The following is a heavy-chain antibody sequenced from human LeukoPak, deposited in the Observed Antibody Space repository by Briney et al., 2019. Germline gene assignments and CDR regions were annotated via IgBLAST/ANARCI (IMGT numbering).Heavy chain of an antibody. V-gene: IGHV3-11*06. D-gene: IGHD4-23*01. CDR3: ARGKVYGGNPPY. Sequence: GGSLRLSCAASGFRVSGYDLNWIRQAPGKGLEWIAYISISSSNIHYADSVKGRFTISRDNAKNSLYLQMNSLRAEDTAVYYCARGKVYGGNPPYWGQGTLVTVSS. J-gene: IGHJ4*02. CDR2: ISISSSNI. CDR1: GFRVSGYD.